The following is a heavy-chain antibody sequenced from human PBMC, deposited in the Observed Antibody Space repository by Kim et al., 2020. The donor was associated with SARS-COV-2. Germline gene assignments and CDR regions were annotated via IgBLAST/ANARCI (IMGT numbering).Heavy chain of an antibody. V-gene: IGHV4-34*01. J-gene: IGHJ4*02. CDR3: ARTYYGFDY. Sequence: GNTNVHPNLKSRVTISVDTSKKQISLKVFSVTAADTAVYYCARTYYGFDYWGQGTLVTVSS. D-gene: IGHD3-22*01. CDR2: GNT.